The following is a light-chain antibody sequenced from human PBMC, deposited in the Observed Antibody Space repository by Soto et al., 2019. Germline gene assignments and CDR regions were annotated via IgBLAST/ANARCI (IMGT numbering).Light chain of an antibody. CDR1: QSVSNNY. V-gene: IGKV3-20*01. CDR2: GAS. Sequence: EIALTQSPGTLSLSPGARAPLSCRASQSVSNNYLAWYQQKPGQAPRLLFYGASNRATGIPDRFSGSGSGTDFTLTISRLEPEDFAVYYCQQYGSSGTFGQGTKVDIK. J-gene: IGKJ1*01. CDR3: QQYGSSGT.